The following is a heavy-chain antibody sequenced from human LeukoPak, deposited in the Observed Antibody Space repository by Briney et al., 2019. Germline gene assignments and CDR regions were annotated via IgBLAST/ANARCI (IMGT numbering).Heavy chain of an antibody. D-gene: IGHD2-15*01. CDR3: AKDRRVAVVAAPLDY. J-gene: IGHJ4*02. CDR1: GFTFSSYA. Sequence: GGSLRLSCAASGFTFSSYAMSWVRQAPGKGLEWVSGISGNGGSTHYADSVKGRFTISRDNSRNTLYLQMSSLRAEDTAVYYCAKDRRVAVVAAPLDYWGQGTLVTVSS. CDR2: ISGNGGST. V-gene: IGHV3-23*01.